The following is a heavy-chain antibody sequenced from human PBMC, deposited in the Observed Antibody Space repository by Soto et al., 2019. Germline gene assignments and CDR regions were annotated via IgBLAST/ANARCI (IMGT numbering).Heavy chain of an antibody. CDR3: LSSRSANYGSALDL. CDR1: DGSISSYF. V-gene: IGHV4-59*03. Sequence: PSKTQSIACSVSDGSISSYFRNWLRQPPGKGLEWIGYIYDDGTTDYNPSLKSRVTILLDMSKNQFSLKLSSVTAADTAVYFCLSSRSANYGSALDLWGQGTMVTGSS. J-gene: IGHJ3*01. D-gene: IGHD3-3*01. CDR2: IYDDGTT.